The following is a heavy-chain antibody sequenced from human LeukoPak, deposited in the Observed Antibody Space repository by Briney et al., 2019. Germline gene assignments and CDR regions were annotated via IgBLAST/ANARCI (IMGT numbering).Heavy chain of an antibody. J-gene: IGHJ4*02. V-gene: IGHV3-48*01. Sequence: PGGSLRLSCAASGFTFSSYSMTWVRQAPGKGLEWVSYISSSSSTIYYADSVKGRFTISRDNAKNSLYLQMNSLRAEDTAVYYCARDRREWGKSGRFDYWGQGTLVTVSS. D-gene: IGHD3-16*01. CDR2: ISSSSSTI. CDR3: ARDRREWGKSGRFDY. CDR1: GFTFSSYS.